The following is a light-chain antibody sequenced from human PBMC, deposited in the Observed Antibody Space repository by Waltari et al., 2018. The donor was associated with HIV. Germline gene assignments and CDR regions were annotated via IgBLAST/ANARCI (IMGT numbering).Light chain of an antibody. CDR3: CSYAGRYTYV. Sequence: QSALTQPRSVSGSPGQSVTISCTGTSSDVGGYNYCSWYQHHPAKAPKVIIYDVSKRPSGVPDRFAGSKSGNTACLTISGLQAEDEAVYYCCSYAGRYTYVFGTGTTVTVL. V-gene: IGLV2-11*01. J-gene: IGLJ1*01. CDR2: DVS. CDR1: SSDVGGYNY.